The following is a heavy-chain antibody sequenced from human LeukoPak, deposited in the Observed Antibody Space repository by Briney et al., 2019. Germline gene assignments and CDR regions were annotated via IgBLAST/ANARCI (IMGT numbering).Heavy chain of an antibody. V-gene: IGHV3-23*01. Sequence: GGSLRLSCAASGFTFSNYAIHWVPQAPGKGLGWVSIVGGWGVKTYYADSVKGQFTISRDNSKNTIYLQMNSLRAEDTAVYYCAKRGDCSGTCTYDYWGQGTLVTVSS. J-gene: IGHJ4*02. CDR3: AKRGDCSGTCTYDY. CDR2: VGGWGVKT. CDR1: GFTFSNYA. D-gene: IGHD2-2*01.